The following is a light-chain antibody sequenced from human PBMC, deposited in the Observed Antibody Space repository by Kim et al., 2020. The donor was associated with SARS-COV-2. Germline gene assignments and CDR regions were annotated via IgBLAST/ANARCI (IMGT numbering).Light chain of an antibody. CDR3: QQYKRYPRT. CDR2: AAS. J-gene: IGKJ4*01. CDR1: QDISNY. V-gene: IGKV1-16*02. Sequence: DIQMTQSPSSLSASVGDRVTITCRASQDISNYLAWFHQKAGKAPRSLIYAASILQPGVASKFSGRGSGTDFTLTINILQPEGFGTYYCQQYKRYPRTFGGGTKVDIK.